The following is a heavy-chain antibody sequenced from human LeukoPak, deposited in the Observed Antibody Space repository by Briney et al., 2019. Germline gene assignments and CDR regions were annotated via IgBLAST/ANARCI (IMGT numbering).Heavy chain of an antibody. D-gene: IGHD3-22*01. J-gene: IGHJ4*02. Sequence: GGSLRLSCATSGFTFSNYGMHWVRQAPGKGLEWVVFIRYDGSNKYYADSVKGRFTVSRDNAKNTLSLQMNRLRPEDTAVYYCVKGIDYYDSSGYYYWGQGTLVTVSS. CDR3: VKGIDYYDSSGYYY. V-gene: IGHV3-30*02. CDR2: IRYDGSNK. CDR1: GFTFSNYG.